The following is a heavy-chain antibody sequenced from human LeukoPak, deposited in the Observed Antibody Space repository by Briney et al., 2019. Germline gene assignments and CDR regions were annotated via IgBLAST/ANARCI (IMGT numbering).Heavy chain of an antibody. CDR2: INPNSGGT. V-gene: IGHV1-2*02. Sequence: ASVKVSCKASGYTFTGYYMHWVRQAPGQGLGWMGWINPNSGGTNYAQKFQGRVTMTRDTSISTAYMELSRLRSDDTAVYYCARGSYCGGDCYSYWGQGTLVTVSS. CDR3: ARGSYCGGDCYSY. D-gene: IGHD2-21*02. CDR1: GYTFTGYY. J-gene: IGHJ4*02.